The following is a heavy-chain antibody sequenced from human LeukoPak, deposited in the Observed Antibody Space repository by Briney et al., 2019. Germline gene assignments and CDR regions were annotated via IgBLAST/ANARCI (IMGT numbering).Heavy chain of an antibody. Sequence: PGGSLSLPCAASGFTFSSYWMTWVRQAPGKGLEWVASIKQDGNEKYYVDSVKGRFTISRDNARNSLYLQMSSLRADDTAVYYCARDGAFRFYDYLGEGPLVSVSS. CDR3: ARDGAFRFYDY. J-gene: IGHJ4*02. D-gene: IGHD3-16*01. V-gene: IGHV3-7*01. CDR1: GFTFSSYW. CDR2: IKQDGNEK.